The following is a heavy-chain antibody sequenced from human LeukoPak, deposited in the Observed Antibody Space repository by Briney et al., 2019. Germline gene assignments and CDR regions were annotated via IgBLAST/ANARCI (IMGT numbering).Heavy chain of an antibody. CDR2: LSGSGITT. CDR3: AKGIYSSGWSYFDY. CDR1: GFTFSNSA. D-gene: IGHD6-19*01. V-gene: IGHV3-23*01. Sequence: GGSLRLSCAASGFTFSNSAMSWVRQAPGKGLEWVSTLSGSGITTYYADSVTGRFTISRDNSKNTLYLQMNSLRAEDTAVYYCAKGIYSSGWSYFDYWGHGTLVTVPS. J-gene: IGHJ4*01.